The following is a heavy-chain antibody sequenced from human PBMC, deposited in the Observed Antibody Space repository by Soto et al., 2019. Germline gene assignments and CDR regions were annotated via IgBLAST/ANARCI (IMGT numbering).Heavy chain of an antibody. Sequence: EVQLVETGGGLIQPGGSLRLSCAASGFTVSSNYMSLVRQSPGNGLEWVSVIYSGGCTYYAGSVRGRFTISRDNSKITLYLQKKRLRAADTAGYNCSRDPPARRHGMDVRGHGTTVTVSS. J-gene: IGHJ6*02. CDR3: SRDPPARRHGMDV. CDR1: GFTVSSNY. CDR2: IYSGGCT. V-gene: IGHV3-53*02.